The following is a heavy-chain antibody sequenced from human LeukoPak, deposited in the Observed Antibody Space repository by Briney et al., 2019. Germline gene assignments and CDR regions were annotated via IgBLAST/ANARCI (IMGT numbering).Heavy chain of an antibody. Sequence: PGGSLRLSCAASGLTFSSYEMNWVRQAPGKGLEWVSYISSSGVTIYYADSVKGRFTISRDSAKNSLYLQMNSLRAEDTAVYYCARDDGHLNCYYYGMDVWGQGTTVTVSS. V-gene: IGHV3-48*03. CDR2: ISSSGVTI. CDR1: GLTFSSYE. CDR3: ARDDGHLNCYYYGMDV. J-gene: IGHJ6*02.